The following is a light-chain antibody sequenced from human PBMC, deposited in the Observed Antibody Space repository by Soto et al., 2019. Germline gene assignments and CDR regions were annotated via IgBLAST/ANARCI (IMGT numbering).Light chain of an antibody. V-gene: IGLV3-21*02. CDR1: NIGRKS. CDR2: DDS. Sequence: SYELAQPPSVSVAPGQTARITCGGSNIGRKSVHWYQQRPGQAPVLVVYDDSDRPSGIPDRFSGSNSGNTATLTINRVEAGDEADYYCQVWDDSSDNYVFGTGTTVT. J-gene: IGLJ1*01. CDR3: QVWDDSSDNYV.